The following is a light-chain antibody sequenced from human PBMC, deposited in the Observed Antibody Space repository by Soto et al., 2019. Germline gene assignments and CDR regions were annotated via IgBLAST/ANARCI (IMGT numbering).Light chain of an antibody. CDR3: SSYTSSSTLPV. CDR2: EVS. J-gene: IGLJ1*01. CDR1: SSDVGGYNY. V-gene: IGLV2-14*01. Sequence: QSALTQPASVSGSPGRSITISCTGTSSDVGGYNYVSWYQQHPGKAPKLMIYEVSNRPSGVSNRFSGSKSGNTASLTISGLQAEDEADYYCSSYTSSSTLPVFGTGTKLTVL.